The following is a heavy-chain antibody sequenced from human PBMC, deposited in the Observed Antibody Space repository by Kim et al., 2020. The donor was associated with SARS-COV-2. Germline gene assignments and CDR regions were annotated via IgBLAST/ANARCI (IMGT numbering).Heavy chain of an antibody. CDR1: GYTFTSYD. V-gene: IGHV1-18*01. D-gene: IGHD2-2*01. CDR2: ISAYNGNT. Sequence: ASVKVSCKASGYTFTSYDISWVRQAPGQGLEWMGWISAYNGNTNYAQKLQGRVTMTTDTSTSTAYMELRSLRSDDTAVYYCARDISVRVPAAMKGPRNYYYGMDVWGQGTTVTVSS. CDR3: ARDISVRVPAAMKGPRNYYYGMDV. J-gene: IGHJ6*02.